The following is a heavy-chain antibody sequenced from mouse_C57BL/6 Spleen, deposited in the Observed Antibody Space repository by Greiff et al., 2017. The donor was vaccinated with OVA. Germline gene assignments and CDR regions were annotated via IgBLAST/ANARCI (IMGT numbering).Heavy chain of an antibody. J-gene: IGHJ3*01. CDR3: TGAGDYAAY. Sequence: EVMLVESGGGLVQPGGSMKLSCVASGFTFSNYWMNWVRQSPEKGLEWVAQIRLKSDNYATHYAESVKGRFTISRDDSKSSVYLQMNNLRAEDTGIYYCTGAGDYAAYWGQGTLVTVSA. CDR2: IRLKSDNYAT. D-gene: IGHD2-4*01. V-gene: IGHV6-3*01. CDR1: GFTFSNYW.